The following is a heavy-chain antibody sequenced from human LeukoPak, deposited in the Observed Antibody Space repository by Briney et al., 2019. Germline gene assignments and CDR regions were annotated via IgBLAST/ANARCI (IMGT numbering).Heavy chain of an antibody. V-gene: IGHV3-30*18. J-gene: IGHJ3*02. Sequence: GGSLRLSCAASGFTFSSFGMHWVRQAPGKGLEWVAVISYDGINEYHADSVKGRFTISRDNSKNTLYLQMNSLRAEDTAVYYCAKRLSEFTSVEKAFDIWGQGTMVTVSS. CDR2: ISYDGINE. CDR1: GFTFSSFG. CDR3: AKRLSEFTSVEKAFDI. D-gene: IGHD2-2*01.